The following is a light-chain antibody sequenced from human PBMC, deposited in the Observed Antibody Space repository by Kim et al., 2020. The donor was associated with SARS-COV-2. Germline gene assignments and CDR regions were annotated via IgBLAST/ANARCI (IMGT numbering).Light chain of an antibody. CDR3: QQYGSAPPT. CDR2: GAS. J-gene: IGKJ1*01. CDR1: QSVRSNY. Sequence: EIVLTQSPGTLSLSPGERATLSCRASQSVRSNYLAWYQQKPGQAPRPLMYGASTRATGIPDRFSGSGSGTDFTLTISRLEPQDFAVYYCQQYGSAPPTFGQGTKVDIK. V-gene: IGKV3-20*01.